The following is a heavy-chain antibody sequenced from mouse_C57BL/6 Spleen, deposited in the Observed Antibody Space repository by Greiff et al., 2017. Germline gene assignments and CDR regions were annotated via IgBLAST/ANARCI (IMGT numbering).Heavy chain of an antibody. J-gene: IGHJ2*01. D-gene: IGHD2-3*01. CDR2: ISSGGSYT. CDR3: ARQGDGYYGY. CDR1: GFTFSSYG. V-gene: IGHV5-6*01. Sequence: EVKLVESGGDLVKPGGSLKLSCAASGFTFSSYGMSWVRQTPDKRLEWVATISSGGSYTYYPDSVKGRFTISRDNAKNTLYLQMSSLKSEDTAMYYCARQGDGYYGYWGQGTTLTVSS.